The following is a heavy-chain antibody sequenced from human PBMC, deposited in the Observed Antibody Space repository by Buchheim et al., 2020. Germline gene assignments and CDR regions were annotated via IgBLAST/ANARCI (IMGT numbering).Heavy chain of an antibody. V-gene: IGHV3-21*02. CDR2: ISRSDSYI. D-gene: IGHD4-11*01. CDR3: ARLGAVTTYQSGSGSYSYGMDV. CDR1: GFTFSSYT. Sequence: VQLVESGGGLVKPGGSLRLSCAASGFTFSSYTMNWVRQAPGKGLEWVSSISRSDSYIYYADSVKGRFTISRDNAKNSLYMQMNSLRAEDTAVYYCARLGAVTTYQSGSGSYSYGMDVWGQGTT. J-gene: IGHJ6*02.